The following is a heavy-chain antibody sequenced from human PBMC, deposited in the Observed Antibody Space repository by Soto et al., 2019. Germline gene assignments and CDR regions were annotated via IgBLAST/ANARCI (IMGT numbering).Heavy chain of an antibody. CDR3: VSGYYHDY. D-gene: IGHD3-22*01. Sequence: PSETLSLTCTASGDSISDFYWSWIRQPPGKGLEWIGYIYYSGSTNTNPSLKSRVTIPADTSKKQFSLKMTSMTAADTAMYYCVSGYYHDYWGQGTLVTVSS. V-gene: IGHV4-59*01. CDR2: IYYSGST. CDR1: GDSISDFY. J-gene: IGHJ4*02.